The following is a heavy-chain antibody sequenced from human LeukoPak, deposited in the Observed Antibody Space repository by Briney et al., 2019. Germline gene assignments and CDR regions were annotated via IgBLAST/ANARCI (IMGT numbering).Heavy chain of an antibody. D-gene: IGHD4-11*01. CDR1: GFTFSSYA. CDR3: ARDGTTTSLSQVDY. CDR2: VSYDGSIK. V-gene: IGHV3-30-3*01. J-gene: IGHJ4*02. Sequence: GGSLRLSCAASGFTFSSYALHWVRQAPGKGLEWVAVVSYDGSIKYYADSVKGRLTISRDNSKNTLYLQMNSLRAEDTAMYYCARDGTTTSLSQVDYWGQGTLVTVSS.